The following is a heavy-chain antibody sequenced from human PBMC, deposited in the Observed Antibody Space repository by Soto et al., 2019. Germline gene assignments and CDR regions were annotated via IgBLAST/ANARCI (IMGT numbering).Heavy chain of an antibody. CDR2: ISGSGGST. V-gene: IGHV3-23*01. Sequence: EVQLLESGGGLVQAGGFLRLSCAASGFTFSSKSMSWVRQPPGKGLEWVSGISGSGGSTYYADSVKGRFTISRDNSKNTLLLQMNSLNAGDPAVYYCAGDESSSMYYFAYWVQGALVTDSS. CDR3: AGDESSSMYYFAY. CDR1: GFTFSSKS. D-gene: IGHD6-13*01. J-gene: IGHJ4*02.